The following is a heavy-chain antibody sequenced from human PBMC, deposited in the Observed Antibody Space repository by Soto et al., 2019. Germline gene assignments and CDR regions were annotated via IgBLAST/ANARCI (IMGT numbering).Heavy chain of an antibody. V-gene: IGHV4-59*08. J-gene: IGHJ3*02. D-gene: IGHD5-12*01. CDR1: GGSISSYY. Sequence: SETLSLTCTVSGGSISSYYWSWIRQPPGKGLEWIGYIYYSGSTNYNPSLKSRVTISVDTSKNQFSLKLSSVTAADTAVYYCAGTGEWLRLDAFDIWGQGTMVTVSS. CDR2: IYYSGST. CDR3: AGTGEWLRLDAFDI.